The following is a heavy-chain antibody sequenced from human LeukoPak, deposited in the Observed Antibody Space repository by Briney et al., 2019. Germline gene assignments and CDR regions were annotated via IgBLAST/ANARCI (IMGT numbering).Heavy chain of an antibody. Sequence: GTSVTVSCKASGFTFTISAMQWVRQARGQRLEWIGWIVVGSGNTNYAQKFQERVTITRDMSTSTAYMELRSLRSDDTAVYYCARIDTAAAGSFDYWGQGTLVTVSS. CDR3: ARIDTAAAGSFDY. CDR1: GFTFTISA. J-gene: IGHJ4*02. D-gene: IGHD6-13*01. V-gene: IGHV1-58*02. CDR2: IVVGSGNT.